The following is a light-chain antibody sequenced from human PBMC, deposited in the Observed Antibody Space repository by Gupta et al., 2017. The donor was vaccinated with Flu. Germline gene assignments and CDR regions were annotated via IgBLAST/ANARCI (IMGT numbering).Light chain of an antibody. J-gene: IGKJ1*01. CDR1: QSISTW. CDR2: KAS. V-gene: IGKV1-5*03. Sequence: DIQMTQSPSTLSAFVGDRVTVSCRASQSISTWLAWYRQKPGKAPELLIHKASTVEGGVPSRFSGSGSGTEFTLTISSLQPDDFATYYCQQYISYPWTFGEGTKVEIK. CDR3: QQYISYPWT.